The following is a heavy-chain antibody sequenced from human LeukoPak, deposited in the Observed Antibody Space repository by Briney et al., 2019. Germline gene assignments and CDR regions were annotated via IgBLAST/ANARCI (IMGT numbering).Heavy chain of an antibody. Sequence: SETLSLTCTVSGGSISSSSYYWGWLRQPPGKGLEWIGSIYYSGSTYYNPSLKSRVTISVDTSKNQFSLKLSSVTAADTAVYYCARSYSNYVYYYYYYMDVWGKGTTVTVSS. J-gene: IGHJ6*03. D-gene: IGHD4-11*01. CDR1: GGSISSSSYY. CDR3: ARSYSNYVYYYYYYMDV. CDR2: IYYSGST. V-gene: IGHV4-39*01.